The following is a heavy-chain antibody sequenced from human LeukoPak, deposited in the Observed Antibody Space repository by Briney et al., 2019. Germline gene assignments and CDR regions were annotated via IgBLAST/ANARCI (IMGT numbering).Heavy chain of an antibody. D-gene: IGHD1-26*01. V-gene: IGHV3-74*01. J-gene: IGHJ4*02. CDR3: ARGKSGSSGLWDS. Sequence: GGSLRLSCVASGFSISTYWMHWVRQAPGEGLVWVSRINPSGSNTNYADSVKGRFTISRDSARNTVYLQMNSLRADDTAVYYCARGKSGSSGLWDSWGQGTLVTVSS. CDR2: INPSGSNT. CDR1: GFSISTYW.